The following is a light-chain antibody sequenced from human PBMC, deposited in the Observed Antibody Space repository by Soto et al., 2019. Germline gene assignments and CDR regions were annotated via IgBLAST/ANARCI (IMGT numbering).Light chain of an antibody. Sequence: DIQMTQSPDSVSASVGDSITITCRASQPISSWVVWYQQKPGQAPKLLIYAASRLQGGVPLRFSGSGSVTDFTLTINTLQPEDFATYYCQQANSFPLTFGGGTRVEVK. CDR3: QQANSFPLT. CDR1: QPISSW. CDR2: AAS. J-gene: IGKJ4*01. V-gene: IGKV1D-12*01.